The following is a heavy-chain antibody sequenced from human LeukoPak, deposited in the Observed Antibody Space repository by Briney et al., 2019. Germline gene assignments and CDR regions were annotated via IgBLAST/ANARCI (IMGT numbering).Heavy chain of an antibody. V-gene: IGHV5-51*01. CDR3: ARQVYYYDSSGYLMDYMDV. CDR2: IYPGDSDT. J-gene: IGHJ6*03. D-gene: IGHD3-22*01. Sequence: GESLKIFCKGSGYSFTSYWIGWVRQMPGKGLEWMGIIYPGDSDTRYSPSFQGQVTISADKSISTAYLQWSSLKASDTAMYYCARQVYYYDSSGYLMDYMDVWGKGTTVTVSS. CDR1: GYSFTSYW.